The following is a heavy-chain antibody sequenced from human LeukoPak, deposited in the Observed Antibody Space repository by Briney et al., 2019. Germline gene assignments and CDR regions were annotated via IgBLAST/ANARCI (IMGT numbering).Heavy chain of an antibody. CDR3: AEDQKLQPFHY. V-gene: IGHV3-66*02. CDR2: IYSGGST. J-gene: IGHJ4*02. Sequence: GGSLRISCAASGFIVSSNYMGWVRQAPGKGLEWVSVIYSGGSTYYADSVKGRFTISRDNSKNVLFLQMNSLRTEDTATYYCAEDQKLQPFHYWGQGTLVTVSS. D-gene: IGHD2-21*01. CDR1: GFIVSSNY.